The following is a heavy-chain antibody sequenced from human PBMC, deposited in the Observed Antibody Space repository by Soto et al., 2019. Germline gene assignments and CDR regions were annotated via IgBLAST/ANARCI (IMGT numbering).Heavy chain of an antibody. CDR2: IWYDGSNK. J-gene: IGHJ4*02. Sequence: GGALRLSCAASGFTFSRYGMHWVCQAPGKGLEGVAVIWYDGSNKYYADSVKGRFTISRDNSKNTLYLQMNSLRAEDTAVYYCARESVEVTAMDPDSWGEGTLVTVSS. D-gene: IGHD2-21*02. CDR1: GFTFSRYG. V-gene: IGHV3-33*01. CDR3: ARESVEVTAMDPDS.